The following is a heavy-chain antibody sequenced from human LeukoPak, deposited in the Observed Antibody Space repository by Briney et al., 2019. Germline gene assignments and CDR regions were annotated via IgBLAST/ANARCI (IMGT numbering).Heavy chain of an antibody. D-gene: IGHD2-2*01. CDR3: ARSYHGQYYFDY. Sequence: ASVTVSCKASGGTFSSYAISWVRQAPGHRLEWMGGIIPIFGTANYAQKFKGRVTITADESTSTAYMELSSLRSEDTAVYYCARSYHGQYYFDYWGQGTLVTVSS. J-gene: IGHJ4*02. V-gene: IGHV1-69*13. CDR2: IIPIFGTA. CDR1: GGTFSSYA.